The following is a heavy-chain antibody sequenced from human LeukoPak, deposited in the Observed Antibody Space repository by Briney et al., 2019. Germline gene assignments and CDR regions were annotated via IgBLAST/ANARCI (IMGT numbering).Heavy chain of an antibody. CDR1: GGSISSGSYY. CDR2: IYTSGST. V-gene: IGHV4-61*02. J-gene: IGHJ5*02. D-gene: IGHD6-19*01. Sequence: PSETLSLTCTVSGGSISSGSYYWSWIRQPAGKGLEWIGRIYTSGSTNYNPSLKSRVTISVDTSKNQFSLKLSSVTAADTAVYYCARDLYSSGWYWFDPWGQGTLVTVSS. CDR3: ARDLYSSGWYWFDP.